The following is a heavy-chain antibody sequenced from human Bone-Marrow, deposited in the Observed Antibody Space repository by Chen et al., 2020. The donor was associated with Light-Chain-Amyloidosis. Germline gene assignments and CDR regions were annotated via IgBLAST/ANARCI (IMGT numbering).Heavy chain of an antibody. Sequence: EVLLEESGGGLIQPGGSLRLSCAASGFSVSANYMSWVRQAPGKGLEWLSVIYDGGNKFYAESVRGRFTISRDNSKNTLSLEMNNLRAEDTAMYYCARVAIDYGDSLRFWGQGTLVTVSS. V-gene: IGHV3-53*01. CDR3: ARVAIDYGDSLRF. J-gene: IGHJ4*02. D-gene: IGHD4-17*01. CDR2: IYDGGNK. CDR1: GFSVSANY.